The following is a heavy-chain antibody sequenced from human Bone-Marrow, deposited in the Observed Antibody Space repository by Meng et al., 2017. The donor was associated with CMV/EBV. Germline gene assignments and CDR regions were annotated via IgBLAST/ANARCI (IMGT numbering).Heavy chain of an antibody. J-gene: IGHJ6*02. CDR3: ARERFGGDCYSCHGMDV. CDR2: ISSSSSYI. D-gene: IGHD2-21*01. Sequence: GESLKISCAASGFTLSTYTMSWVRQAPGKGLEWVSSISSSSSYIYYADSVKGRFTISRDNAKNSLYLQMNSLRAEDTAVYYCARERFGGDCYSCHGMDVWGQGTTVTVSS. CDR1: GFTLSTYT. V-gene: IGHV3-21*01.